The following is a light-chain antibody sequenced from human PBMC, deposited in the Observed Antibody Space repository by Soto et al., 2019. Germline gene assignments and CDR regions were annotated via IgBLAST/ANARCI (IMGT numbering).Light chain of an antibody. Sequence: QSALTQPASVSGSPGPSITLSCTGTRSDVGGYNYVSWYQQHPGKAPKLMIYDVSNRPSGVSNRFSGSKSGNTSSLTISGLQAEDEADYYCSSYTSSYTLVFGGGTKVTVL. CDR1: RSDVGGYNY. CDR3: SSYTSSYTLV. V-gene: IGLV2-14*01. CDR2: DVS. J-gene: IGLJ2*01.